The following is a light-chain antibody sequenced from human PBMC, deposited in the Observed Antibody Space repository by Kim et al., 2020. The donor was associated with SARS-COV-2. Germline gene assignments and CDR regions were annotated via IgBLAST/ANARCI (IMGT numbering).Light chain of an antibody. CDR3: QQYYSTPPT. CDR1: QSVLYSSNNKNY. V-gene: IGKV4-1*01. CDR2: WAS. Sequence: RATINCKSSQSVLYSSNNKNYLAWYQQKPGQPPKLLIYWASTRESGVPDRFSGSGSGTDFTLTISSLQAEDVAVYYCQQYYSTPPTFGQGTKREI. J-gene: IGKJ2*01.